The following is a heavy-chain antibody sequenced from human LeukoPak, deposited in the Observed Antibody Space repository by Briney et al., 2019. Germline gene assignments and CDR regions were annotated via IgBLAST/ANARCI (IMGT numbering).Heavy chain of an antibody. CDR2: INGDGRFT. CDR3: AREGLGYSYTY. Sequence: PGGSLRLSCAASGFTFRTYWMHWVRQATGGGPVWVSRINGDGRFTYYADSVKGRFTISRDNAKNTLYLQMNSLRAEDTAMYYCAREGLGYSYTYWGQGALVSVSS. D-gene: IGHD5-18*01. J-gene: IGHJ4*02. CDR1: GFTFRTYW. V-gene: IGHV3-74*01.